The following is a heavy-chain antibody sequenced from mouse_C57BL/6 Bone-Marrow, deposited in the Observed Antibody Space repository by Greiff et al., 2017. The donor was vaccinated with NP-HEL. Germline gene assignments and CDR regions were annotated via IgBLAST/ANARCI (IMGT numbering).Heavy chain of an antibody. D-gene: IGHD2-4*01. Sequence: QVQLQQPGAELVKPGASVKLSCKASGYTFTSYWMPWVKQRPGRGLEWIGRIDPNSGGTKYNEKFKSKATLTVDKPSSTAYMQLSSLTSEDSAVYYCARPRVYYDYDEGYAMDYWGQGTSVTVSS. CDR1: GYTFTSYW. V-gene: IGHV1-72*01. J-gene: IGHJ4*01. CDR2: IDPNSGGT. CDR3: ARPRVYYDYDEGYAMDY.